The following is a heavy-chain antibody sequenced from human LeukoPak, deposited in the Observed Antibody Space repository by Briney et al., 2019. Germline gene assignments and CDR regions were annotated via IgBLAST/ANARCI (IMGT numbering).Heavy chain of an antibody. CDR3: VRDSMPWPD. V-gene: IGHV4-59*01. CDR1: VAALTRYY. Sequence: PSQTLSLTCAVSVAALTRYYWSWIRQPPGKGLEWMANIYYTGNTNYNPPLKSRVTISLDTSRSQFSLKLTSVTAADTAVYYCVRDSMPWPDWGQGTLVTVSS. J-gene: IGHJ1*01. D-gene: IGHD2/OR15-2a*01. CDR2: IYYTGNT.